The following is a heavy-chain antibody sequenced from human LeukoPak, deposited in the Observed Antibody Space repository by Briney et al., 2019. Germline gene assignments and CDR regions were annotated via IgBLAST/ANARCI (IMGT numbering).Heavy chain of an antibody. D-gene: IGHD1-26*01. CDR3: ARHFVGATPDFDY. CDR2: IDPSDSDT. Sequence: GESLKISCKGSGHTFTNYWISWVRQLPGKGLEWTGRIDPSDSDTNYSPSFQGHVTISADKSITTAYLQWISLKASDTAIYYCARHFVGATPDFDYWGQGTLVTVSS. V-gene: IGHV5-10-1*01. J-gene: IGHJ4*02. CDR1: GHTFTNYW.